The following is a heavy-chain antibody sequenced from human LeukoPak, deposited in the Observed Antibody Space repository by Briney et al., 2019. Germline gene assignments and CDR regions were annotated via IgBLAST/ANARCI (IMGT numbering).Heavy chain of an antibody. D-gene: IGHD4-17*01. CDR3: ARENSGWIRTVTTPYFDY. V-gene: IGHV1-69*05. CDR1: GGTFSIYA. J-gene: IGHJ4*02. CDR2: IIAIFGTA. Sequence: ASVKVSCKASGGTFSIYAISWVRQAPGQGREWMGGIIAIFGTANYAQKFQGRVTSTTDESTSTAYMELSSLRSEDTAVYYCARENSGWIRTVTTPYFDYWGQGTLVTVSS.